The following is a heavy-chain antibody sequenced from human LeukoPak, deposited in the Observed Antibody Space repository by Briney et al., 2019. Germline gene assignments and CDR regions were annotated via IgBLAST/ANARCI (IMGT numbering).Heavy chain of an antibody. V-gene: IGHV3-21*01. CDR3: SKGVRYNWNYYYYYMDV. CDR1: GFTFSSHS. Sequence: GGSLRLSCAASGFTFSSHSMNWVRQAPGKGLEWVSSISSSSNYIYYADSVKGRFTISRDNAKNTLYLQMNSLRAEDTAVYYCSKGVRYNWNYYYYYMDVWGKGTTVTVSS. CDR2: ISSSSNYI. J-gene: IGHJ6*03. D-gene: IGHD1-20*01.